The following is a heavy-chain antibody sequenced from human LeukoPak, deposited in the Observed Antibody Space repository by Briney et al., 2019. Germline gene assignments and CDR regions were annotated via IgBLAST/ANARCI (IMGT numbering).Heavy chain of an antibody. D-gene: IGHD1-14*01. CDR3: AQTTGRPGFDF. J-gene: IGHJ4*02. CDR1: GASTSSRY. V-gene: IGHV4-59*08. Sequence: SETLSLTCSASGASTSSRYWSWIRQFPGGTLEWIGHIYNAKNTKYNPSLTSRVTISVDTSRNQFSLSLTSLTAADTAIYYCAQTTGRPGFDFWGPGALVTVS. CDR2: IYNAKNT.